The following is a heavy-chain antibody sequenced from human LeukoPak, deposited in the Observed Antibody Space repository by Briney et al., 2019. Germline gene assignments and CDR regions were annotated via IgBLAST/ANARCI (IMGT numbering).Heavy chain of an antibody. Sequence: GGSLRLSCAASRFTFKSYGMHWDRQAPGKGLEWVAVIWYDGSNKYYADSVKGRFTISRDNSKNTLYLQMNSLRAEDTAVYYCVRDRENSYFEYWGQGTPVTVSS. D-gene: IGHD4-23*01. CDR2: IWYDGSNK. V-gene: IGHV3-33*01. J-gene: IGHJ4*02. CDR1: RFTFKSYG. CDR3: VRDRENSYFEY.